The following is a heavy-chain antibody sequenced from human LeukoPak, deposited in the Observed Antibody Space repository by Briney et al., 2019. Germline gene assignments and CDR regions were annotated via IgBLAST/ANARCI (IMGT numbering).Heavy chain of an antibody. D-gene: IGHD4-17*01. V-gene: IGHV4-39*07. CDR3: ARGVAVTTFDY. CDR1: GGSISSSSYN. J-gene: IGHJ4*02. Sequence: SETLSLTCTVSGGSISSSSYNWDWIRQPPGKGLEWIGSIYYSGSTYYNPSLRSRVTISEDTSKNQFSLKLTSVTAADTAVYYCARGVAVTTFDYWGQGTLVTVSS. CDR2: IYYSGST.